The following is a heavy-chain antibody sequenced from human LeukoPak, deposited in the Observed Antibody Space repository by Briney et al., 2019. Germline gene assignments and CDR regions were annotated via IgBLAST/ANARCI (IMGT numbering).Heavy chain of an antibody. D-gene: IGHD3-10*01. CDR2: ISSSSSTI. CDR1: GFTFSSYS. J-gene: IGHJ3*02. Sequence: GGSLRLSXAASGFTFSSYSMNWVRQAPGKGLEWVSYISSSSSTIYYADSVKGRFTISRDNAKNSLYLQMNSLRAEDTAVYYCAREKVRGVIITLSAFDIWGQGTMVTVSS. V-gene: IGHV3-48*01. CDR3: AREKVRGVIITLSAFDI.